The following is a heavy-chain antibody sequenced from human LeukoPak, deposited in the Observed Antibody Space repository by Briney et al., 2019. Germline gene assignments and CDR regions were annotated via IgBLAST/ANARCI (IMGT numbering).Heavy chain of an antibody. J-gene: IGHJ4*02. CDR3: ARVDTAMVIDY. V-gene: IGHV1-69*04. CDR1: GGTFSSYA. Sequence: ASVKVSCKASGGTFSSYAISWVRQAPGQGLEWMGRIIPILGIANYAQKFQGRVTITADKSTSTAYMELSSLRSEDTAVYYCARVDTAMVIDYWGQGTLITVSS. CDR2: IIPILGIA. D-gene: IGHD5-18*01.